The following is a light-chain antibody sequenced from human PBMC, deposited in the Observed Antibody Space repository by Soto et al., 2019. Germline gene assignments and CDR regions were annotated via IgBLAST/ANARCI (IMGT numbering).Light chain of an antibody. CDR3: QQYNNWPLT. V-gene: IGKV3-15*01. CDR1: QSVSSN. J-gene: IGKJ4*01. CDR2: GAS. Sequence: EIVMTQSPATPSVSPGERATLSCRASQSVSSNLAWYQQKRGQAPRLLIYGASTRATSIPARFSGSASGTDFTLTISSLQSEDFAVYYCQQYNNWPLTFGGGTKVDIK.